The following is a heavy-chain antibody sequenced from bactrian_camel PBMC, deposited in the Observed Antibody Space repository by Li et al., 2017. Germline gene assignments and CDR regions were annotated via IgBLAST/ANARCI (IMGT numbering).Heavy chain of an antibody. V-gene: IGHV3S40*01. Sequence: VQLVESGGGSVQVGGSLRLSCVVSGGYTSNYCMGWFRQAPGKEREGVAAMYNRLVLKSYYSDSVKGRFAVSQDSAGNTVTVYLQMNSLKPEDTAMYYCAADPRLGTVAALYWADFGYWGQGTQVTVS. J-gene: IGHJ6*01. CDR2: MYNRLVLKS. D-gene: IGHD6*01. CDR3: AADPRLGTVAALYWADFGY. CDR1: GGYTSNYC.